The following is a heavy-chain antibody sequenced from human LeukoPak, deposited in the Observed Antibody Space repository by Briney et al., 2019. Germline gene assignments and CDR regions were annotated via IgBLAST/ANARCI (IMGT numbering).Heavy chain of an antibody. CDR2: ISPDGSTT. D-gene: IGHD6-13*01. V-gene: IGHV3-74*03. J-gene: IGHJ4*02. CDR3: TTVLSSNRYNLCDH. Sequence: GESLRLSCAASGFTFSRYWMHWVRQAPGKGLMWVSRISPDGSTTLYADSVKGRFTISRDNAKNTSYLQMNSLGAEDTAVYYCTTVLSSNRYNLCDHWGQGTLVTVPS. CDR1: GFTFSRYW.